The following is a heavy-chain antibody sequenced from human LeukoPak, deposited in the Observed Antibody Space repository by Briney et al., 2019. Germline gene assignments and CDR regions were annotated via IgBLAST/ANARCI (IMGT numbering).Heavy chain of an antibody. CDR2: ISSSSSTI. D-gene: IGHD3-10*01. J-gene: IGHJ3*02. CDR3: AGRMVRGDFRDAFDI. Sequence: GGSLRLSCAASGFTFSSYSMNWVRQAPGKGLEWVSYISSSSSTIYYADSVKGRFTISRDNAKNSLYLQMNSLRAEDTAVYYCAGRMVRGDFRDAFDIWGQGTMVTVSS. V-gene: IGHV3-48*01. CDR1: GFTFSSYS.